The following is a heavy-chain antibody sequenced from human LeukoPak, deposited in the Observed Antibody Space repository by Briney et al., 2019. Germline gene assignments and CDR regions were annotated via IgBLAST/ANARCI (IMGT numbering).Heavy chain of an antibody. J-gene: IGHJ6*04. CDR3: AELGITMIGGV. CDR1: GFTFSRYW. D-gene: IGHD3-10*02. CDR2: IKQDGSEI. V-gene: IGHV3-7*01. Sequence: GGSLRLSCAASGFTFSRYWMSWVRQTPGKGLESVASIKQDGSEIYYVDSVKGRFTISRDNAKNSLYLQMNSLRAEDTAVYYCAELGITMIGGVWGKGTTVTISS.